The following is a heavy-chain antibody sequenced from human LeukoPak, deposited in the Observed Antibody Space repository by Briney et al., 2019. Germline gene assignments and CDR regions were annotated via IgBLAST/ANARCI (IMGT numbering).Heavy chain of an antibody. D-gene: IGHD3-22*01. CDR2: ISAYNGNT. J-gene: IGHJ4*02. Sequence: ASVKVSCKASGYTFTSYGISWVRQAPEQGLEWMGWISAYNGNTNYAQKLQGRVTMTTDTSTSTAYMELRSLRSDDTAVYYCARTNVYYYDSSDYYPYFDYWGQGTLVTVSS. CDR1: GYTFTSYG. CDR3: ARTNVYYYDSSDYYPYFDY. V-gene: IGHV1-18*01.